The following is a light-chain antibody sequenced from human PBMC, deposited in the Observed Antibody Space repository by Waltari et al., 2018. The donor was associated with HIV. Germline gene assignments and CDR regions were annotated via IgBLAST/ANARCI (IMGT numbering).Light chain of an antibody. Sequence: QSALTQPASVSGAPGQSITISCTGSSSAVGYYNLVSWYQQHPGKAPKLMIYEGINRPSGVSNRFSGSKSGNTASLTISGLQAEDEADYYCCSYAGSSNWVFGGGTKLTVL. J-gene: IGLJ3*02. CDR1: SSAVGYYNL. CDR2: EGI. CDR3: CSYAGSSNWV. V-gene: IGLV2-23*01.